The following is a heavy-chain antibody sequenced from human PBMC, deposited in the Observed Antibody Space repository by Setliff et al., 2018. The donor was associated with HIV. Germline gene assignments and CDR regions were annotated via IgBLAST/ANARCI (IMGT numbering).Heavy chain of an antibody. Sequence: SETLSLTCTVSGGSISSSSYYWGWIRQPPGKGLEWNGSIYYSGSTYYNPPLKSRVTISVDTSKNQFPLKLGSVTAADTAVYYCARHGVGYCSSTSCYGVPYYYMDVWGKGTTVTVSS. CDR3: ARHGVGYCSSTSCYGVPYYYMDV. J-gene: IGHJ6*03. CDR1: GGSISSSSYY. D-gene: IGHD2-2*01. V-gene: IGHV4-39*01. CDR2: IYYSGST.